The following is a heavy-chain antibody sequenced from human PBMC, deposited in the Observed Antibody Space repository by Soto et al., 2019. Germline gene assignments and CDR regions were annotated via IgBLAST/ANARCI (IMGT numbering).Heavy chain of an antibody. CDR2: IYYSGST. CDR1: GGSISSGDYY. V-gene: IGHV4-30-4*01. J-gene: IGHJ4*02. D-gene: IGHD3-22*01. Sequence: SETLSLTCTVSGGSISSGDYYWSWIRQPPGKGLEWIGYIYYSGSTYYNPSLKSRVTISVDTSKNQFSLKLSSVTAADTAVYYCASLTYYYDSSGYHRNDYWGQGTMVTVYS. CDR3: ASLTYYYDSSGYHRNDY.